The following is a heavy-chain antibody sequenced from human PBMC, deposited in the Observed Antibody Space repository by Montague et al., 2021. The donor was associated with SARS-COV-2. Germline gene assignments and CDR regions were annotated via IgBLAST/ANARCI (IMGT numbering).Heavy chain of an antibody. CDR1: GGSISSFY. CDR3: ARHYSATLPVVY. V-gene: IGHV4-59*08. CDR2: ISDSGST. Sequence: SETLSLTCTVSGGSISSFYWSWFRQPPGKGLERIGYISDSGSTNYNPSLTSRVTMSVDTSKNQFSLKVNSVTAADTAVYYCARHYSATLPVVYWGQGTLVTVSS. J-gene: IGHJ4*02. D-gene: IGHD2-15*01.